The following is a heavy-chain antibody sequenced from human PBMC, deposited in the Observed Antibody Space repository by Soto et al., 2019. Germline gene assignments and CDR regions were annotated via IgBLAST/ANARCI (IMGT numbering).Heavy chain of an antibody. CDR3: ARYPGTYNWNPFDY. J-gene: IGHJ4*02. CDR1: GYTFSSYG. Sequence: QVELVQSGAEVKKPGASVKVSCKASGYTFSSYGFVWVRQAPGQGLEWMGWITAYSGDTNYAQKSQGRVTMTTDTSTGTAYLELRSLRSDDTAVYYCARYPGTYNWNPFDYWGQGTLVTVSS. CDR2: ITAYSGDT. V-gene: IGHV1-18*01. D-gene: IGHD1-20*01.